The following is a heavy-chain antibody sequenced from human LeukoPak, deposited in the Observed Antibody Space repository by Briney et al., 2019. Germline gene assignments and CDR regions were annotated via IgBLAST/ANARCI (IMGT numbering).Heavy chain of an antibody. CDR2: IYYTGST. CDR3: ARKYGIYYFDY. V-gene: IGHV4-39*07. Sequence: SETLSLTCTISGGSISSSRYYWGWIRQPPGKGLEWIGSIYYTGSTNYNPSLKSRVTISVDTSKNQFSLKLSSVTAADTAVYYCARKYGIYYFDYWGQGTLVTVSS. J-gene: IGHJ4*02. D-gene: IGHD1-14*01. CDR1: GGSISSSRYY.